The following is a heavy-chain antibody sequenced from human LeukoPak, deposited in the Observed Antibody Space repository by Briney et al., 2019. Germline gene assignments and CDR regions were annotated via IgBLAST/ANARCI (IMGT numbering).Heavy chain of an antibody. CDR1: GGSISSYY. D-gene: IGHD1-26*01. V-gene: IGHV4-59*01. J-gene: IGHJ3*02. Sequence: SETLSLTCTVSGGSISSYYWSWIRQPPGKGLEWIGYIYYSGSTNSNPSLKSRVTISVDTSKNQFSLKLSSVTAADTAVYYCAREDIVGATGGAFDIWGQGTMVTVSS. CDR3: AREDIVGATGGAFDI. CDR2: IYYSGST.